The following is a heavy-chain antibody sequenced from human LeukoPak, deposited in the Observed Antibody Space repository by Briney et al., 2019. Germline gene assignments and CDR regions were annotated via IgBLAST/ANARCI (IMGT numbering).Heavy chain of an antibody. V-gene: IGHV4-34*01. J-gene: IGHJ6*01. CDR1: GGSFSGYY. CDR2: INHSGST. Sequence: SETLSLTCAVYGGSFSGYYWGWIRQPPGKGLEWIREINHSGSTNYNPSLKSRVTISVDTSKNQFSLKLSSVTAADTAVYYCVRGGQQPPEKGMVVWGKGTTVTVSS. D-gene: IGHD6-13*01. CDR3: VRGGQQPPEKGMVV.